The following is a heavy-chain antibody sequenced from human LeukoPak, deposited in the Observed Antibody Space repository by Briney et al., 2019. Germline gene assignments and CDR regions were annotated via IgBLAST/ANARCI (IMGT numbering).Heavy chain of an antibody. V-gene: IGHV1-69*13. CDR1: GGTFSSYA. CDR3: AVEGGFFRPAAETLDYYGMGV. J-gene: IGHJ6*02. D-gene: IGHD3-16*01. Sequence: SVKVSCKASGGTFSSYAISWVRQAPGQGLEWMGGIIPIFGTANYAQKFQGRVTITADESTSTAYMELSSLRSEDTAVYYCAVEGGFFRPAAETLDYYGMGVWGQGTTVTVSS. CDR2: IIPIFGTA.